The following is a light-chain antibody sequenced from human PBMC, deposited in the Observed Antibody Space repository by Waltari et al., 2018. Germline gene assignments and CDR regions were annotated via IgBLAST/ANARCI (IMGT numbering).Light chain of an antibody. J-gene: IGLJ2*01. CDR3: SSYRRSSTYVL. V-gene: IGLV2-14*03. CDR2: DVS. CDR1: SSDVGGYNF. Sequence: QSALTQPASVSGSPGQSITISCSGISSDVGGYNFVSWYQQHPGKAPKLLIFDVSNRPSGVSNCVSCSKSGNTASLTISGLQPEDEADYYCSSYRRSSTYVLLGGGTKLTVL.